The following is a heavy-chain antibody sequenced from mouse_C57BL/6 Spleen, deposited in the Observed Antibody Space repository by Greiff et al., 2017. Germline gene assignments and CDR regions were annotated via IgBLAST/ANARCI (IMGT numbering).Heavy chain of an antibody. D-gene: IGHD2-4*01. CDR3: ARDIDYDAAYAMDY. CDR1: GYSITSGYY. V-gene: IGHV3-6*01. CDR2: ISYDGSN. Sequence: EVKLMESGPGLVKPSQSLSLTCSVTGYSITSGYYWNWIRQFPGNKLEWMGYISYDGSNNYNPSLKNRISITRDTSKNQFFLKLNSVTTEDTATYYCARDIDYDAAYAMDYWGQGTSVTVSS. J-gene: IGHJ4*01.